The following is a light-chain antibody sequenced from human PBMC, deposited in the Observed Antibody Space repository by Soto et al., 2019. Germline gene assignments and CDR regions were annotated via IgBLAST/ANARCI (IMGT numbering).Light chain of an antibody. Sequence: EIVLTPSPATLSLSPGERATLSCRSSQSVSSYLAWYQQKPGQAPSLLIYDASNRATGIPARFSGSGSGTDCTLTISILEPEDFAVYYCQQRSNWPPWTVGQGTKVEIK. J-gene: IGKJ1*01. CDR3: QQRSNWPPWT. V-gene: IGKV3-11*01. CDR2: DAS. CDR1: QSVSSY.